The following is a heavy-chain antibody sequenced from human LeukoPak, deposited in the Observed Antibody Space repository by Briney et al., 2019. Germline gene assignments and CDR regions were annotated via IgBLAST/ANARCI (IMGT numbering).Heavy chain of an antibody. Sequence: SETLSLTCAVYGGSFSGYYWSWIRQPPGKGLEWIGEINHSGSINYNPSLKSRVTISVDTSKNQFSLKLNSVTAADTAVYYCSRGLPAYSSSLYALVNWFDPWGQGTLVTVSS. CDR3: SRGLPAYSSSLYALVNWFDP. D-gene: IGHD6-13*01. CDR1: GGSFSGYY. CDR2: INHSGSI. J-gene: IGHJ5*02. V-gene: IGHV4-34*01.